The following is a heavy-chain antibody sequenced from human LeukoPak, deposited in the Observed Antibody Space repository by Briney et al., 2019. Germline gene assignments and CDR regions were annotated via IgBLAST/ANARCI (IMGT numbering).Heavy chain of an antibody. Sequence: ASIKVSCKASGYTFTNYGSSWVRQAPGQGLEWMGWISTYSGNTNYAQQLQGRVTMTSDTSTSTVYMELRSLRSDDTAVYYCARGYCRSTSCHEPPLYGMDVWGQGTTVTVS. J-gene: IGHJ6*02. CDR2: ISTYSGNT. CDR3: ARGYCRSTSCHEPPLYGMDV. V-gene: IGHV1-18*04. CDR1: GYTFTNYG. D-gene: IGHD2-2*01.